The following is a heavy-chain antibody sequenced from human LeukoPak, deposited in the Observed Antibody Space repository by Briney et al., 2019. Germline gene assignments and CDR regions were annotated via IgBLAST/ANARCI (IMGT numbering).Heavy chain of an antibody. V-gene: IGHV1-46*01. J-gene: IGHJ5*02. CDR3: ARDLWPWGYSSSSPGIDP. CDR2: INPSGGST. Sequence: ASVKVSCKASGYTFTSYYMHWVRQAPGQGLEWMGIINPSGGSTSYAQKFQGRVTMTRDTSTSTVYMELSSLRSEDTAVYYCARDLWPWGYSSSSPGIDPWGQGTLVTVSS. CDR1: GYTFTSYY. D-gene: IGHD6-13*01.